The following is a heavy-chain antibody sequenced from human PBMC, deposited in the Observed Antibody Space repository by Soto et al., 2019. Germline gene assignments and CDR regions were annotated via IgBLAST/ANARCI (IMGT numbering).Heavy chain of an antibody. CDR2: IYYSGST. V-gene: IGHV4-39*01. Sequence: SETLSLTCTVSGGSISSYYWGWIRQPPGKGLEWIGSIYYSGSTYYNPSLKSRVTISVDTSKNQFSLKLSSVTAADTAVYYCARSATYYYDSSGYYLYYYYYYGMDVWGQGTTVTVSS. D-gene: IGHD3-22*01. J-gene: IGHJ6*02. CDR1: GGSISSYY. CDR3: ARSATYYYDSSGYYLYYYYYYGMDV.